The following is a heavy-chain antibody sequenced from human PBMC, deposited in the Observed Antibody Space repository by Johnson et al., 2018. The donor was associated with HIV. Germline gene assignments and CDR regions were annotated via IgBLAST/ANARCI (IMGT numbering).Heavy chain of an antibody. CDR2: ISSSGSTI. V-gene: IGHV3-11*04. J-gene: IGHJ3*02. CDR1: GFTFSDYY. Sequence: QVQLVESGGGLVQPGGSLRLSCAASGFTFSDYYMSWIRQAPGKGLEWVSYISSSGSTIYYADSVKGRFTISRDTAKNSRYLQMNSRRAEDTAVYYCARARWYLCGGSCCAFDIWGQGTMVTVSS. D-gene: IGHD2-15*01. CDR3: ARARWYLCGGSCCAFDI.